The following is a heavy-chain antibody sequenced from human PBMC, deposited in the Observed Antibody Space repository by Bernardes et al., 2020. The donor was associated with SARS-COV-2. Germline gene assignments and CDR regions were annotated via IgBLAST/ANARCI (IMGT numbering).Heavy chain of an antibody. J-gene: IGHJ4*02. D-gene: IGHD5-18*01. CDR2: ISTGGSTK. V-gene: IGHV3-48*03. CDR1: GFTFSSYV. Sequence: GRSLRLSCAASGFTFSSYVMNWVRQAPGKGLEWVSYISTGGSTKYYADSVKGRFTISRDNAKNSLYLQMNSLRAEDTAVYYCAREYSYGFDSWGQGTLVTVSS. CDR3: AREYSYGFDS.